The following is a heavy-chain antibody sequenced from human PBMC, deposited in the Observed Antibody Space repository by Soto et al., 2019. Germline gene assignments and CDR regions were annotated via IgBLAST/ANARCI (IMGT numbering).Heavy chain of an antibody. CDR1: GSTFSSYG. Sequence: PGGTLRLPCAASGSTFSSYGISWVHQAPGKGLEWVPTVSASSGNTHYTDSLKCRFTISRDNSKNTPYLQMDSLTAEDTAVYYCPKDLNYFEYWAQGTQVTVSS. J-gene: IGHJ4*01. CDR3: PKDLNYFEY. CDR2: VSASSGNT. V-gene: IGHV3-23*01.